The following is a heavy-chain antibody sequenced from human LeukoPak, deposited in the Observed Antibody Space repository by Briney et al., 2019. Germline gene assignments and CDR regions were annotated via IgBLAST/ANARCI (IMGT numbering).Heavy chain of an antibody. D-gene: IGHD3-9*01. J-gene: IGHJ4*02. Sequence: GGSLRLSCAASGFTFSSYAMSWVRQAPGKGLQWVSAISVRGDGTNYADSVKGRFTISRDNSKNTLHLQMNSLRVEDTALYYCARDRDGVDGFDWGQGTLVTVSS. CDR1: GFTFSSYA. CDR2: ISVRGDGT. V-gene: IGHV3-23*01. CDR3: ARDRDGVDGFD.